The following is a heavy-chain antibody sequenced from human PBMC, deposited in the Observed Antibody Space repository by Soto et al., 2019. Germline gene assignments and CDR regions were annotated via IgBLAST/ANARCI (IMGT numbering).Heavy chain of an antibody. D-gene: IGHD4-17*01. CDR1: GGTFSSHS. CDR3: GRIYGSLNDACTRSWFVP. CDR2: ISPVGGSP. Sequence: VASVKVSCKPSGGTFSSHSLTWERQAPGHGLEWIGGISPVGGSPNHAQKFQGRITITADDSTRTAYVVLSSRPSDDTAVYYSGRIYGSLNDACTRSWFVPGSQGSLVTVAS. V-gene: IGHV1-69*13. J-gene: IGHJ5*02.